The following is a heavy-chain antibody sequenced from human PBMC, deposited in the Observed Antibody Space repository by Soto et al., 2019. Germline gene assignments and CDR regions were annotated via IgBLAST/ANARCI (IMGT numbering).Heavy chain of an antibody. V-gene: IGHV3-30*18. J-gene: IGHJ4*02. Sequence: PGGSLRLSCAASGFTFSSYRMHWVRQAPGKRLEWVAVISYDGSNKYYADSVKGRFTISRDNSKITLYLQMNSLRAEDTAVYYCVKYPCCGDFEYFFDYRSQGSSVIVSS. CDR2: ISYDGSNK. CDR3: VKYPCCGDFEYFFDY. CDR1: GFTFSSYR. D-gene: IGHD2-21*01.